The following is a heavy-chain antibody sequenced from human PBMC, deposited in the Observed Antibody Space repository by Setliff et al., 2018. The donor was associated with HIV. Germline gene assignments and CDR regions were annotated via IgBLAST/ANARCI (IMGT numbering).Heavy chain of an antibody. CDR1: GGSISGYY. J-gene: IGHJ4*02. CDR2: IYPSGST. D-gene: IGHD4-17*01. Sequence: PSETLSLTCTVSGGSISGYYWSWIRQPAGKGLEWIGRIYPSGSTSYNPSLQSRVVMSVDTSKNQLSLRLISVTAADTAVYFCARVSKGDYGGNFDSWGQGTLVTVSS. V-gene: IGHV4-4*07. CDR3: ARVSKGDYGGNFDS.